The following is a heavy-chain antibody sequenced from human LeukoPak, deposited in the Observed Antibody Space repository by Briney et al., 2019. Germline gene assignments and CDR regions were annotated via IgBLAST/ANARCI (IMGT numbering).Heavy chain of an antibody. J-gene: IGHJ4*02. CDR3: ARDLNWETY. CDR2: IKTDGSQI. V-gene: IGHV3-7*01. CDR1: GFTFSSYS. Sequence: PGGSLRLSCAASGFTFSSYSMNWVRQAPGKGLEWVANIKTDGSQICYVDSVKGRFTISRDNAKNSLYLQMNGLRAEDTAVYYCARDLNWETYWGQGTLVSVSS. D-gene: IGHD7-27*01.